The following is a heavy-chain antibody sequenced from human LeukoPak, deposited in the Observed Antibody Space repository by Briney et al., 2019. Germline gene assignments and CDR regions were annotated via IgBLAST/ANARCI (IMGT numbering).Heavy chain of an antibody. CDR2: IDPNSGGT. CDR3: ARSRTPFYYYGMHV. J-gene: IGHJ6*02. V-gene: IGHV1-2*02. CDR1: GYIFTDYY. D-gene: IGHD1-1*01. Sequence: GASVKVSCKASGYIFTDYYIHWIRQAPGQGLEWKGWIDPNSGGTHHAPNFQGRATVTRDTSSSTVYMDLSRLRSADTAIYYCARSRTPFYYYGMHVWGLGTSVTVSS.